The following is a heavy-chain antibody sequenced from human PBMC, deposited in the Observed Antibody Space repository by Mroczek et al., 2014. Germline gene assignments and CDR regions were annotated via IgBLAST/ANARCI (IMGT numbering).Heavy chain of an antibody. CDR3: ARGLRPAGYSSGWYVFFWFDP. D-gene: IGHD6-19*01. J-gene: IGHJ5*02. CDR2: INHSGST. CDR1: GGSFSGYY. Sequence: QVQLQQWGAGLLKPSETLSLTCAVYGGSFSGYYWSWIRQPPGKGLEWIGEINHSGSTNYNPSLKSRVTISVDTSKNQFSLKLSSVTAADTAVYYCARGLRPAGYSSGWYVFFWFDPWGQGTLVTVSS. V-gene: IGHV4-34*01.